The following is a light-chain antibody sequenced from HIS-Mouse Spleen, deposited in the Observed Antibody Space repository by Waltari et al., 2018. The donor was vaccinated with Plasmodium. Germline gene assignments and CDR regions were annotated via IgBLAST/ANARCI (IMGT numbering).Light chain of an antibody. CDR1: SSDVGGSNY. J-gene: IGLJ2*01. CDR2: DVS. V-gene: IGLV2-11*01. Sequence: QSALTQPRSVSGSPGQSVPIPCTGPSSDVGGSNYVSWYQQHPGKAPQRMIYDVSKRPSGVPDRFSGSKSGNTASLTISGLQAEDEADYYCCSYAGSYTLVFGGGTKLTVL. CDR3: CSYAGSYTLV.